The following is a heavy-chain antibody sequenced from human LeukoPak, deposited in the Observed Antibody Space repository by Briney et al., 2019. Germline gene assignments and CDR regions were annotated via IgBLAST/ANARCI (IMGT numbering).Heavy chain of an antibody. CDR3: ARLRPHQWWEPPDWAYYGMDV. J-gene: IGHJ6*02. D-gene: IGHD2-15*01. Sequence: SETLSLTCTVSGGSISSYYWSWIRQPPGKGLEWIGYIYYSGSTNYNPSLKSRVTISVDTSKNQFSLKLSSVTAADTAVYYCARLRPHQWWEPPDWAYYGMDVWGQGTTVTVSS. CDR1: GGSISSYY. CDR2: IYYSGST. V-gene: IGHV4-59*08.